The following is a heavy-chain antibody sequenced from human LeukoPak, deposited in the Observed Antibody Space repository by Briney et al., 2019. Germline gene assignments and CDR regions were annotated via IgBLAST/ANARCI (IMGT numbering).Heavy chain of an antibody. J-gene: IGHJ4*02. CDR2: ISATGDNT. CDR3: ARGYYDILTGLGY. D-gene: IGHD3-9*01. Sequence: PGGCLRLSCAASQFTFSNYAMNWVRQAPGRGLEWVSGISATGDNTYYADSVKGRFTISRDNSKSTLYLQMHSLRVEDTAIYYCARGYYDILTGLGYWSQGTLVTVSS. V-gene: IGHV3-23*01. CDR1: QFTFSNYA.